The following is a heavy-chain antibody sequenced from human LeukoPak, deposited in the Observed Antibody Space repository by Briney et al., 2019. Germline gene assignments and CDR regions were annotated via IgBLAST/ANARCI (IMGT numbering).Heavy chain of an antibody. CDR3: ARQIRSGNYLDAFDI. D-gene: IGHD1-26*01. J-gene: IGHJ3*02. V-gene: IGHV5-51*01. Sequence: GESLKISCKGSGSSFTKYWIGWVRQMPGNGLEWMGIIYPGNSHTRYSPSFQGQVTISVDKSISTAYLQWSSLKASDTAMYYCARQIRSGNYLDAFDIWGQGTVVTVSS. CDR1: GSSFTKYW. CDR2: IYPGNSHT.